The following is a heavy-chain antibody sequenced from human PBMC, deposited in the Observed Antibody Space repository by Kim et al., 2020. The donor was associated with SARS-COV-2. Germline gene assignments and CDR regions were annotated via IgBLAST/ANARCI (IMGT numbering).Heavy chain of an antibody. CDR3: ARDLLDP. J-gene: IGHJ5*02. V-gene: IGHV4-59*01. Sequence: LETLSLTCTVSGGSISSYYWSWIPQPPGKGLEWIGYIYYSGSTNYNPSLKSRVTISVDTSKNQFSLKLSSVTAADTAVYYCARDLLDPWGQGALVTVSS. CDR1: GGSISSYY. CDR2: IYYSGST.